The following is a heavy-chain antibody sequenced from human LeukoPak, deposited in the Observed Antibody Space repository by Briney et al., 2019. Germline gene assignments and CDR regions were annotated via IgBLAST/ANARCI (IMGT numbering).Heavy chain of an antibody. V-gene: IGHV3-7*01. CDR2: IKQDGSEK. CDR3: ARVSIAVAGGDY. Sequence: GGSLRLSCAASGFTFSGYWMSWVRQAPGKGLEWVANIKQDGSEKYYVDSVKGRFTISRDNAKNSLYLQMNSLRAEDTAVYYCARVSIAVAGGDYWGQGTLVTVSS. J-gene: IGHJ4*02. CDR1: GFTFSGYW. D-gene: IGHD6-19*01.